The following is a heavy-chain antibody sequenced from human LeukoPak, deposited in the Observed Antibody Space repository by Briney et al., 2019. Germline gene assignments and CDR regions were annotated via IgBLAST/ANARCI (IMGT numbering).Heavy chain of an antibody. CDR2: INPSGGST. J-gene: IGHJ5*02. V-gene: IGHV1-46*01. CDR3: ARFSYGSGRWWWFDP. Sequence: GASVKVSCKASGYTFTSYYMHWVRQAPGQGLEWMGIINPSGGSTSYAQKLQGRVTMTRDMSTSTVYMELSSLRSEGTAVYYCARFSYGSGRWWWFDPWGQGTLVTVSS. CDR1: GYTFTSYY. D-gene: IGHD3-10*01.